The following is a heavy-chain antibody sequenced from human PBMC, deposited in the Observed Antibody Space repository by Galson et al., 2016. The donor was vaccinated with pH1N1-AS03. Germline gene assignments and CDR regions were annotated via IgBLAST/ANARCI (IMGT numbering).Heavy chain of an antibody. J-gene: IGHJ3*01. CDR1: GGTFDNHP. CDR2: FIPIFGTT. Sequence: SVKVSCKASGGTFDNHPINWVRQAPGQGLEWMGGFIPIFGTTNYAPKYQGRVTFTTDDSTTTVYMELSNLRSEDPAVYYCARNSDSLGAFDVWGQGTLLSVSS. CDR3: ARNSDSLGAFDV. V-gene: IGHV1-69*05. D-gene: IGHD1-7*01.